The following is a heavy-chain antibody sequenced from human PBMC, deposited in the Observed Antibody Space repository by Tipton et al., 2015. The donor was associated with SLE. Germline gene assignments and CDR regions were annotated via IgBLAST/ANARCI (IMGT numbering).Heavy chain of an antibody. D-gene: IGHD6-19*01. CDR1: GDSISNGDDY. Sequence: LRLSCTVSGDSISNGDDYWSWIRQPPGKGLEWIGNIYYGGGTYYNPSLESRVTISLDTSKNQFSLKLNSVTAADTAVYYCARETEDTGWIHSRDYIYYYYYVDVRGQGTTVTVSS. J-gene: IGHJ6*03. CDR2: IYYGGGT. V-gene: IGHV4-31*03. CDR3: ARETEDTGWIHSRDYIYYYYYVDV.